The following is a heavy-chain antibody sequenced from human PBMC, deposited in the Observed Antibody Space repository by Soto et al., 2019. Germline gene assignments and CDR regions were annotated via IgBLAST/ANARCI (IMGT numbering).Heavy chain of an antibody. J-gene: IGHJ4*02. V-gene: IGHV3-30*18. Sequence: GGSLRLSCAASGFTFSSYGMHWVRQAPGKGLEWVAVISYDGSNKYYADSVKGRFTISRDNSKNTLYLQMNSLRAEDTAVYYCAKTPRGYSSGWNYFDYWGQGTLVTVSS. CDR3: AKTPRGYSSGWNYFDY. CDR1: GFTFSSYG. CDR2: ISYDGSNK. D-gene: IGHD6-19*01.